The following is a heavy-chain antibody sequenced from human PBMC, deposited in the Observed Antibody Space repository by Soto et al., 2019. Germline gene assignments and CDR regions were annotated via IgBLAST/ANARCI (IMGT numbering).Heavy chain of an antibody. CDR3: ARRHYDFRSGYARYGMDV. CDR1: GYSFTSYG. Sequence: GESLKISCKGSGYSFTSYGIGWVRQMPGKGLEWMGILYPGDSDTRYSPSFQGQVTISADKSISTAYLQWSSLKASDTAMYYCARRHYDFRSGYARYGMDVWGQGTTVAVCS. CDR2: LYPGDSDT. V-gene: IGHV5-51*01. D-gene: IGHD3-3*01. J-gene: IGHJ6*02.